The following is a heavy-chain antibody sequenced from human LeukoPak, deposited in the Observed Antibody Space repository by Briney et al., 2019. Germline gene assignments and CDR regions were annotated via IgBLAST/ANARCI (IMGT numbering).Heavy chain of an antibody. CDR3: ARERVGIAETFDY. Sequence: SETLSLTCTVSGYSISSGYYWGWIRPPPGKGLEWIGYIYHSGSTYYNPSLKSRVTISVDRSKNQFSLKLSSVTAADTAVYYCARERVGIAETFDYWGQGTLVTVSS. D-gene: IGHD6-13*01. J-gene: IGHJ4*02. CDR1: GYSISSGYY. CDR2: IYHSGST. V-gene: IGHV4-38-2*02.